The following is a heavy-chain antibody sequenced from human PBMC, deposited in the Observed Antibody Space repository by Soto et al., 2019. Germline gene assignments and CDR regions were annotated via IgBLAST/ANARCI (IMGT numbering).Heavy chain of an antibody. CDR1: GFTFSSYS. D-gene: IGHD6-19*01. Sequence: PGGSLRLSCAASGFTFSSYSMNWVRQAPGKGLEWVSSISSSSSYIYYADSVKGRFTISRDNAKNSLYLQMNSLRAEDTAVYYCARDRDSSGWTPHYWFDPWGQGTLVTVSS. CDR2: ISSSSSYI. CDR3: ARDRDSSGWTPHYWFDP. V-gene: IGHV3-21*01. J-gene: IGHJ5*02.